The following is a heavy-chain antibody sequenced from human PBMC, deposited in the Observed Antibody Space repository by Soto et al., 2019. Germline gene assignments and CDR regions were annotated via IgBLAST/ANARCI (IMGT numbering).Heavy chain of an antibody. CDR3: VRLIGNSWLDF. CDR1: GDSVSTNDAT. CDR2: TYYRSNWYT. Sequence: QTLSLTCTISGDSVSTNDATWYWIRQSPSRGLEWLGRTYYRSNWYTDYAVSVKGRITISPDTSKNQFSLHLNSVTPEDTAVYYCVRLIGNSWLDFWGQGTLVTVSS. V-gene: IGHV6-1*01. D-gene: IGHD1-26*01. J-gene: IGHJ5*01.